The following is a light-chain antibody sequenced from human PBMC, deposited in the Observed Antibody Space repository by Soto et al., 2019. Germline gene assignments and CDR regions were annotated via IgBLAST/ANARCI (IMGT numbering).Light chain of an antibody. Sequence: EIVLTQSPGTLSLSPGERATHSCRAIQSVSSSYLAWYQQKPGQAPRLLIYGASSRATGIPDRFSGSGSGTDFTLTISRLEPEDFAVYYCQQYGSSPYTFGQ. V-gene: IGKV3-20*01. CDR3: QQYGSSPYT. CDR1: QSVSSSY. CDR2: GAS. J-gene: IGKJ2*01.